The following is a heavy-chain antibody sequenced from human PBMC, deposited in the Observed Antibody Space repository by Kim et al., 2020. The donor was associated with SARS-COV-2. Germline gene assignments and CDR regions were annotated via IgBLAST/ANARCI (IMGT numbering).Heavy chain of an antibody. CDR3: AREVPYYYGSGSYYNPAVLDV. D-gene: IGHD3-10*01. CDR1: GYTFTSYG. V-gene: IGHV1-18*04. Sequence: ASVKVSCKASGYTFTSYGISWVRQAPGQGLEWMGWISAYNGNTNYAQKLQGRVTMTTDTSTSTAYMELSSLRSDDTAVYYCAREVPYYYGSGSYYNPAVLDVWGQGTTVTVSS. CDR2: ISAYNGNT. J-gene: IGHJ6*02.